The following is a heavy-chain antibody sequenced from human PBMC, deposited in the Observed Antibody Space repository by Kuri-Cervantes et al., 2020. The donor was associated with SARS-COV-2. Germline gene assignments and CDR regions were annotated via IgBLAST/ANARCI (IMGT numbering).Heavy chain of an antibody. CDR3: ANPTGHYYYGMDV. Sequence: GESLKISCAASGFTFRSYAMSWVRQAPGKGLEWVSAISGSGGSTYYADSVKGRFTISRDNSKNTLYLQMNSLRAEDTAVYYCANPTGHYYYGMDVWGQGTTVTVSS. V-gene: IGHV3-23*01. CDR1: GFTFRSYA. J-gene: IGHJ6*02. CDR2: ISGSGGST.